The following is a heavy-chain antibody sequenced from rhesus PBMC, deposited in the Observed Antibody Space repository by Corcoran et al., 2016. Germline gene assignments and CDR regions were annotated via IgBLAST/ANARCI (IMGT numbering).Heavy chain of an antibody. CDR2: IYWADDK. J-gene: IGHJ5-2*02. CDR1: GFSLSTSGMG. CDR3: ARSHYDDDSVYYSDPYNSLDV. Sequence: QVTLKESGPALVTPTQTLTLTCTFSGFSLSTSGMGVGWIRQPPGQALEWLASIYWADDKYSSTTRKIRLTISQATSNTQVVLTMTTIDPVDTSPYYCARSHYDDDSVYYSDPYNSLDVWGRGVLVTVSS. V-gene: IGHV2S1*01. D-gene: IGHD3-9*01.